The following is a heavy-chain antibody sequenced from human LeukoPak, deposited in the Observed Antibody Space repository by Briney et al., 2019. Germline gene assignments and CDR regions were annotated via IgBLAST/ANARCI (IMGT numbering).Heavy chain of an antibody. V-gene: IGHV3-30*18. CDR1: GFTFSSYG. CDR3: AKGDYDFWGARTFDY. CDR2: ISYDGSNK. D-gene: IGHD3-3*01. Sequence: GGSLRLSCAASGFTFSSYGMHWVRQAPGQGLEWVAVISYDGSNKYYADSVKGRFTISRDNSKNTLYLQMNSLRAEDTAVYYCAKGDYDFWGARTFDYWAREPWSPSPQ. J-gene: IGHJ4*02.